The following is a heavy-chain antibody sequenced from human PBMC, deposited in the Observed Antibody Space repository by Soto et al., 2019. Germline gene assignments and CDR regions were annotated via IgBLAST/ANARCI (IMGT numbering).Heavy chain of an antibody. V-gene: IGHV4-34*01. Sequence: QVQLQQWGAGLLKPSETLSLTCAVYGGSFSGYYCSWIRQPPGKGLEWIGELNDSGGTNYNASLKSRVSISVDTSKNQISLKLSFVTAADTAVYYCARGRGGVQHWGQGTLVTVSS. CDR1: GGSFSGYY. J-gene: IGHJ1*01. CDR2: LNDSGGT. CDR3: ARGRGGVQH. D-gene: IGHD3-10*01.